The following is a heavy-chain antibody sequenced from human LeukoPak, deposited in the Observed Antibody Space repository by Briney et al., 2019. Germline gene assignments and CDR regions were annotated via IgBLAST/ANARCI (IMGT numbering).Heavy chain of an antibody. D-gene: IGHD2-2*01. Sequence: SGTLSLTCTVSGGSISSSSYYWGWIRQPPGKGLEWIGSIYYSGSTHYNPSLKSRVTISVDTSKNQFSLKLSSVTAADTAVYYCAREKRGCSSTSCYAEDYYYYMDVWGKGTTVTVSS. CDR3: AREKRGCSSTSCYAEDYYYYMDV. CDR1: GGSISSSSYY. J-gene: IGHJ6*03. V-gene: IGHV4-39*07. CDR2: IYYSGST.